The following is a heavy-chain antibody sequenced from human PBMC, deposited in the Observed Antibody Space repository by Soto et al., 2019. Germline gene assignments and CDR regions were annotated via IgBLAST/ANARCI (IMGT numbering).Heavy chain of an antibody. CDR1: GGTFSSYA. CDR3: ARSQGSSTSLEIYYYYSYGMDV. V-gene: IGHV1-69*01. CDR2: IIPISETT. D-gene: IGHD2-2*01. J-gene: IGHJ6*02. Sequence: QVQLVQSGAEVKKPGSSVKVSCKASGGTFSSYAISWVRQAPGQGLEWMGGIIPISETTNYAQNFQGRVTITADESKSTAYMELSSLRSEDTAVYYCARSQGSSTSLEIYYYYSYGMDVWGQGTTVTVSS.